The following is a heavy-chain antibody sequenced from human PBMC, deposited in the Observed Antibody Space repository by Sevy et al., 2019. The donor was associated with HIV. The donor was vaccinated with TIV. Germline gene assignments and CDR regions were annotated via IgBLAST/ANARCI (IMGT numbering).Heavy chain of an antibody. CDR3: AKDFENMITFGGVIVNYFDY. D-gene: IGHD3-16*02. Sequence: GGSLRLSCAASEFTFSSYAMSWVRQAPGKGLEWVSAISGSGGSTYYADSVKGRFTISRDNSKNTLYLQMNSLRAEDTAVYYCAKDFENMITFGGVIVNYFDYWGQGTLVTVSS. V-gene: IGHV3-23*01. CDR1: EFTFSSYA. CDR2: ISGSGGST. J-gene: IGHJ4*02.